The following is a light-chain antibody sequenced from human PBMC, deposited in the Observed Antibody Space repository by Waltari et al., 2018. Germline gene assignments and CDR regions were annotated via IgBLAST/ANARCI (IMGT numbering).Light chain of an antibody. CDR2: EGN. CDR1: SSDVGSYNL. J-gene: IGLJ1*01. Sequence: QSALTQPASVSGSPGQSITISCTGTSSDVGSYNLVSWYQQHPGKAPKLMIYEGNKRPSGVSNRFSGSKSGNTASLTISGLQPEDEADYYCCSYAGSSTFVFGTGTKVTVL. V-gene: IGLV2-23*01. CDR3: CSYAGSSTFV.